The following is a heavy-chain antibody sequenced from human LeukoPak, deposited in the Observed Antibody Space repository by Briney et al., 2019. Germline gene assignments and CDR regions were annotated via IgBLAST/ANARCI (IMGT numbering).Heavy chain of an antibody. D-gene: IGHD2-15*01. Sequence: SETLSLTCTVSGGSISSYYWSWIRQPPGKGLEWIGYIYYSGSTNYNPSLKSRVTISVDTSKNQFSLKLSSVTAADTAVYYCARVSVVVAPSHYYYGMGVWGQGTTVTVSS. V-gene: IGHV4-59*01. CDR2: IYYSGST. CDR1: GGSISSYY. J-gene: IGHJ6*02. CDR3: ARVSVVVAPSHYYYGMGV.